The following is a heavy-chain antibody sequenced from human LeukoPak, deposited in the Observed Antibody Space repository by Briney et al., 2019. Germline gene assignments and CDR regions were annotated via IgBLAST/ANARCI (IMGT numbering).Heavy chain of an antibody. J-gene: IGHJ4*02. CDR3: ARDRHSSYIDY. V-gene: IGHV4-30-4*01. CDR1: GGSISSSGYY. Sequence: PSETLSLTCTVSGGSISSSGYYWSWIRQPPGKGLEWIGYIYYSGSTYYNPSLKSRVTISVDTSKNQFSLKLNSMTAEDTAVYYCARDRHSSYIDYWGQGTLVTVSS. CDR2: IYYSGST. D-gene: IGHD1-26*01.